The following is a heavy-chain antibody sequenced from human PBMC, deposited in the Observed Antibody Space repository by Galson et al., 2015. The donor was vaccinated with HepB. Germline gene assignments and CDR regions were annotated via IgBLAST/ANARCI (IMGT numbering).Heavy chain of an antibody. CDR2: FDPEDGET. V-gene: IGHV1-24*01. Sequence: SVKVSCKVSGYTLTELSMHWVRQAPGKGLEWMGGFDPEDGETIYAQKFQGRVTMTEDTSTDTAYMELSSLRSEDTAVYYCACDTGYSSSWWFDPWGQGTLVTVSS. J-gene: IGHJ5*02. CDR1: GYTLTELS. CDR3: ACDTGYSSSWWFDP. D-gene: IGHD6-13*01.